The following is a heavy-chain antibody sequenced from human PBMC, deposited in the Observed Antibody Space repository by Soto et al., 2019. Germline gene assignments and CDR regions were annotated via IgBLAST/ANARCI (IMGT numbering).Heavy chain of an antibody. V-gene: IGHV4-59*01. CDR1: GGSISSYY. CDR3: ARVQVHADSYYFDY. D-gene: IGHD2-8*01. CDR2: IYYSGST. J-gene: IGHJ4*02. Sequence: SETLSLTCTVSGGSISSYYWSWIRQPPGKGLEWIGYIYYSGSTNYNPSLKSRVTISVDTSKNQFSLKLSSVTAADTAVYYCARVQVHADSYYFDYWGQGTLVTLSS.